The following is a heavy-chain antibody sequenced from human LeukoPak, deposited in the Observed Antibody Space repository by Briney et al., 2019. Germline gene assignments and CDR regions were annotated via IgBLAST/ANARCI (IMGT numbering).Heavy chain of an antibody. CDR1: GYTFIGYY. CDR3: ASPDYYGSGSYRFDP. CDR2: INPNNGGT. J-gene: IGHJ5*02. D-gene: IGHD3-10*01. Sequence: ASVKVSCKASGYTFIGYYMHWVRQGPGQGPEWMGWINPNNGGTNYAQKFQGRVTMTSDTSISTAYMELSRLTSDDTAVYYCASPDYYGSGSYRFDPWGQGTLVTVSS. V-gene: IGHV1-2*02.